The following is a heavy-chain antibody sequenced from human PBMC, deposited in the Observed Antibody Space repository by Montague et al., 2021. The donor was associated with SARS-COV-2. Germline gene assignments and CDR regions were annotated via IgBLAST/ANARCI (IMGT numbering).Heavy chain of an antibody. D-gene: IGHD6-19*01. V-gene: IGHV4-31*03. J-gene: IGHJ3*02. CDR1: GGSINGGGYY. CDR3: ARVHFVSSGWYPDAFDI. Sequence: TLSLTSTVSGGSINGGGYYWSWIRQHPGKGLEWIGYIYYSGSTYYNPSLKSRLTISVDTSKNQFSLKLSSVTAADTAVYYCARVHFVSSGWYPDAFDIWGQGTMVTVSS. CDR2: IYYSGST.